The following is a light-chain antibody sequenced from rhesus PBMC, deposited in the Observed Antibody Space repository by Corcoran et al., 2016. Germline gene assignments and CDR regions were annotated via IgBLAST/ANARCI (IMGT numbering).Light chain of an antibody. Sequence: DIQMTQSPSSLSASVVDTVTITCRASQGISNNFAWYQQKPGKVPKLLIYYASTLQSGVPSRFSGSGSGTAFTLTFSSLPPEDFGTYCFKHGSGTPCTFGRGTKVDIQ. CDR1: QGISNN. CDR2: YAS. J-gene: IGKJ1*01. CDR3: KHGSGTPCT. V-gene: IGKV1S15*01.